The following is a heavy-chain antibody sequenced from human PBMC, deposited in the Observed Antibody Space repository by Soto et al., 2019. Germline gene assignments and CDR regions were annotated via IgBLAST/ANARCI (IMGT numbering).Heavy chain of an antibody. D-gene: IGHD6-13*01. J-gene: IGHJ6*02. Sequence: QVQLVQSGAEVKKPGSSVKVSCKASGGTFSSYAISWVRQAPGQGLEWMGGIIPIFGTPNYAQKFQGRVTITADESTSTAYMELRSLRSEDTAVYYCASSRKDYYYYGMDVWGQGNTVTVSS. CDR1: GGTFSSYA. CDR2: IIPIFGTP. V-gene: IGHV1-69*12. CDR3: ASSRKDYYYYGMDV.